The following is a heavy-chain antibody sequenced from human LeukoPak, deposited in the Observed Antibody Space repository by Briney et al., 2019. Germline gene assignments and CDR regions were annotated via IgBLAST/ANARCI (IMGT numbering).Heavy chain of an antibody. CDR3: ARGLYYYYYMDV. CDR1: GYTFTGYY. Sequence: ASVKVSCKASGYTFTGYYMHWVRQAPGQGLEWMGWINPNSGGTNYAQKFQGRVTMTRDTSISTACMELSRLRSDDTAVYYCARGLYYYYYMDVWGKGTTVTVSS. CDR2: INPNSGGT. V-gene: IGHV1-2*02. J-gene: IGHJ6*03.